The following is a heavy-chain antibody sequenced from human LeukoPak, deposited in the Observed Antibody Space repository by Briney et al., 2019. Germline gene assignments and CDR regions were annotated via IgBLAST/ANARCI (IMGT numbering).Heavy chain of an antibody. D-gene: IGHD3-10*01. CDR2: IKQDGSEK. J-gene: IGHJ4*02. CDR1: GLAFSSYW. V-gene: IGHV3-7*01. CDR3: ARVRSDFGEAMGY. Sequence: GGSLRLSCAASGLAFSSYWMSWVRQAPGKGLEWVANIKQDGSEKYYVDSVKGRFTISRDNAKNSLYLQMNSLRAEDTAVYYCARVRSDFGEAMGYWGQGTLVTVSS.